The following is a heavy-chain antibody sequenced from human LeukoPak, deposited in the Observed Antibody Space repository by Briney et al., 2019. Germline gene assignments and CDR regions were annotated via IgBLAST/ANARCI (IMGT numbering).Heavy chain of an antibody. J-gene: IGHJ4*02. V-gene: IGHV3-21*06. D-gene: IGHD3-10*01. CDR1: GFTFTRYS. CDR3: ARAAALYHSPSGSYTSHPFFDA. CDR2: ITTSTTYI. Sequence: GGSLRLSCAASGFTFTRYSMTWVRQAPGKGLEWVAAITTSTTYIDYADSVTGRFTISRDNAKDSVFLQMDSLRADDTAVYYCARAAALYHSPSGSYTSHPFFDAWGQGTPVTVSS.